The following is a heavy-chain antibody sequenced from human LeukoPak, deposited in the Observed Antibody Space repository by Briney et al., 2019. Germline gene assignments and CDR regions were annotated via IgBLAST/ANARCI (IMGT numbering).Heavy chain of an antibody. CDR1: GYTFTGYY. V-gene: IGHV1-2*02. CDR2: INPNSGGT. CDR3: AFWGYDRGYYYYYMDV. Sequence: ASVKVSCKASGYTFTGYYMHWVRQAPGQGLEWMGWINPNSGGTNYAQKFQGRVTMTRDTSISTAYMELSRLRSDDTAVYYCAFWGYDRGYYYYYMDVWGKGTTVTVSS. J-gene: IGHJ6*03. D-gene: IGHD2-2*01.